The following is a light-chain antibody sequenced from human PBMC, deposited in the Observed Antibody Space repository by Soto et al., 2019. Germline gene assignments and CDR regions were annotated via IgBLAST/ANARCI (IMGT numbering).Light chain of an antibody. CDR2: KVS. CDR3: MRGTHCPSYT. J-gene: IGKJ2*01. Sequence: DVVMTQSPLSLPVTLGQPASISCRSSQSLAYSDGNTYLNLVQQRPGQSPRRLLYKVSNRESGGPHRFSGSGSVADVILKSSRVSADVVGVYSFMRGTHCPSYTFGHGTKLGIK. V-gene: IGKV2-30*01. CDR1: QSLAYSDGNTY.